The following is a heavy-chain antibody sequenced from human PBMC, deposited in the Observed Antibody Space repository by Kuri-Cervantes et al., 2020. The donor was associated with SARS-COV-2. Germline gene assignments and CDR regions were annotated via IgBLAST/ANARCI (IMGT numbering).Heavy chain of an antibody. D-gene: IGHD1-26*01. Sequence: GSLRLSCAASGFTFSSYSMNWVRQPPGKGLEWIGEINHSGSTNYNPSLKSRVTISVDTSKNQFSLKLSSVTAADTAVYYCATWELLGGYWGQGTLVTVSS. CDR2: INHSGST. V-gene: IGHV4-34*08. J-gene: IGHJ4*02. CDR3: ATWELLGGY. CDR1: GFTFSSYS.